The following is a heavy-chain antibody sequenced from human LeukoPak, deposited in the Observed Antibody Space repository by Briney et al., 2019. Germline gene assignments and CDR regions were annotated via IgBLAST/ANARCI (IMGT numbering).Heavy chain of an antibody. J-gene: IGHJ5*02. CDR1: GFTFSSYA. V-gene: IGHV3-23*01. D-gene: IGHD3-22*01. CDR2: ISGSGGST. Sequence: GGSLRLSCAASGFTFSSYAMSWVRQAPGKGLEWVSAISGSGGSTYYADSVKGRFTISRDNSKNTLYLQMNSLRAEDTAVYYCAKDPTRYYDSSGNWFDPWGQGTLVTVSS. CDR3: AKDPTRYYDSSGNWFDP.